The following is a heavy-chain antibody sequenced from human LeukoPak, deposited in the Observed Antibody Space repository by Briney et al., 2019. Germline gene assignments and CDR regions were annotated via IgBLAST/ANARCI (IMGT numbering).Heavy chain of an antibody. CDR3: ARESSTFYPSRRWFDP. D-gene: IGHD1-26*01. Sequence: GGSLRLSCAASGFTFSSYSMNWVRQAPGKGLEWVSYISSSSSTIYYADSVKGRFTISRDNAKNSLYLQMNSLRAEDTAVYYCARESSTFYPSRRWFDPWGQGTLVTVSS. CDR1: GFTFSSYS. CDR2: ISSSSSTI. J-gene: IGHJ5*02. V-gene: IGHV3-48*04.